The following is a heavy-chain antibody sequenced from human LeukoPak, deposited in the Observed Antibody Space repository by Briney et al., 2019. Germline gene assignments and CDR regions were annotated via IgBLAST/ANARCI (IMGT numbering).Heavy chain of an antibody. CDR1: GYTFTGYY. V-gene: IGHV1-18*04. D-gene: IGHD5-12*01. CDR2: ISAYNGNT. J-gene: IGHJ4*02. Sequence: ASVKVSCKASGYTFTGYYMHWVRQAPGQGLEWMGWISAYNGNTNYAQKLQGRVTMTTDTSTSTAYMELRSLRSDDTAVYYCARDLVATILVYWGQGTLVTVSS. CDR3: ARDLVATILVY.